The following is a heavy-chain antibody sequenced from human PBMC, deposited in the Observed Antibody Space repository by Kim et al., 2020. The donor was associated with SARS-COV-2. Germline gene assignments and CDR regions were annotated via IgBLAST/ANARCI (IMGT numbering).Heavy chain of an antibody. V-gene: IGHV3-74*01. CDR3: ARAPSTTLLNWFDP. D-gene: IGHD1-1*01. CDR2: IKSDGSST. CDR1: GFTFSSYW. J-gene: IGHJ5*02. Sequence: GGSLRLSCAASGFTFSSYWMHWVRQAQGKGLVWVSLIKSDGSSTNYADSVKGRFTISRDNAKNTLFMQMNSLRAEDTAVYYCARAPSTTLLNWFDPWGQGTLVTVSS.